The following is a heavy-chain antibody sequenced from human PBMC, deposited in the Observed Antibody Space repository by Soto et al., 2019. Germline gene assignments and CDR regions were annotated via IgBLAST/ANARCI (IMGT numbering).Heavy chain of an antibody. CDR1: GFTFSAYG. CDR3: AKDEYYYSRSGYYIFDS. D-gene: IGHD3-22*01. Sequence: GGSLRLSCEVSGFTFSAYGMHWVRQAPGKGLEWVAAISHDGTDKNYGDSVKGRFTISRDNSKKTLYLQMNSLRPEDTALYYCAKDEYYYSRSGYYIFDSWGQGTLVTVSS. J-gene: IGHJ4*02. CDR2: ISHDGTDK. V-gene: IGHV3-30*18.